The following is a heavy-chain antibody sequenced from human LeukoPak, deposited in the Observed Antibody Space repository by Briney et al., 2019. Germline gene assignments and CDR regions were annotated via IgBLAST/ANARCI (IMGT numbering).Heavy chain of an antibody. J-gene: IGHJ4*02. CDR2: ITGSGANT. D-gene: IGHD1-1*01. V-gene: IGHV3-23*01. Sequence: GGSLRLSCAASGITFSNHAMTWVRQAPGKGLEWVSGITGSGANTYYAGSVKGRFTISRDNSRNTLYLQMNSLRAEDAALYYCATRPATETYFGVFDYWGQGTLVTVSS. CDR3: ATRPATETYFGVFDY. CDR1: GITFSNHA.